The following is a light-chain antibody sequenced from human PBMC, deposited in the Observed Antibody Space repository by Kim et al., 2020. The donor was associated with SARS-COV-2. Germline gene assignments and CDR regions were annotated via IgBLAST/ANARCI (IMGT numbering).Light chain of an antibody. CDR3: QQYETSRT. J-gene: IGKJ1*01. Sequence: VLTQSPGTLSLSPGETATLSCRASPSLSSNSLAWYQQKPGQAPRLLIYGASSRATGIPDRFSGSGSGADFTLTISKLEPEDFAVYYCQQYETSRTFGQGTKVDIK. V-gene: IGKV3-20*01. CDR1: PSLSSNS. CDR2: GAS.